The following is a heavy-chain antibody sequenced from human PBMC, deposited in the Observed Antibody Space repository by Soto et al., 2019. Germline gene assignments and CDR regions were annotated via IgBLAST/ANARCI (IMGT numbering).Heavy chain of an antibody. J-gene: IGHJ5*02. D-gene: IGHD3-22*01. CDR1: GGSISSSSYY. CDR3: STRTPRFYYDSSGQSAWFDP. CDR2: IYYSGST. V-gene: IGHV4-39*01. Sequence: SETLSLTCTVSGGSISSSSYYWGWIRQPPGKGLEWIGSIYYSGSTYYNPSLKSRVTISVDTSKNQFSLKLSSVTAADTAVYYYSTRTPRFYYDSSGQSAWFDPWGQGTLVTVSS.